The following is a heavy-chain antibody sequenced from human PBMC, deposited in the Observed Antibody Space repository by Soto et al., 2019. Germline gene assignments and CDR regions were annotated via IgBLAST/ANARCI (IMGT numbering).Heavy chain of an antibody. Sequence: GGSLRLSCAASGFTFSSYAMHWVRQAPGKGLEWVAVISYDGSNKYYADSVKGRFTISRDNSKNTLYLQMNSLRAEDTAVYYCARAPVVPAAPFDPWGQGTLVTVSS. D-gene: IGHD2-2*01. CDR2: ISYDGSNK. CDR3: ARAPVVPAAPFDP. V-gene: IGHV3-30-3*01. CDR1: GFTFSSYA. J-gene: IGHJ5*02.